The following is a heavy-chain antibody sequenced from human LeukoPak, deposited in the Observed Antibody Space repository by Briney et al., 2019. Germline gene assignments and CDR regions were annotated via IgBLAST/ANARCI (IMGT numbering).Heavy chain of an antibody. Sequence: PSETLPLTCTVSGGSISSYYWSWIRQPPGKGLEWIGYIYYSGSTNYNPSLKSRVTISVDTSKNQFSLKLSSVTAADTAVYYCARVSRGVTTVYSTGYFDLWGRGTLVTVSS. V-gene: IGHV4-59*12. D-gene: IGHD4-17*01. CDR2: IYYSGST. J-gene: IGHJ2*01. CDR3: ARVSRGVTTVYSTGYFDL. CDR1: GGSISSYY.